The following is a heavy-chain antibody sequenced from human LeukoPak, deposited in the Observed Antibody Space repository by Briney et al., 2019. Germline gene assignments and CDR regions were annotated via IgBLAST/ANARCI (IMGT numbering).Heavy chain of an antibody. CDR1: GFTFSSYS. CDR3: VRTDTTSFGYFDH. Sequence: GGSLRLSCAASGFTFSSYSMNWVRQAPGKGLEWVSSISSSSNYIYYADSVKGRFTISRDNAKNSLYLQMNSLRAEDTAVYYCVRTDTTSFGYFDHWGRGTLVTVSS. D-gene: IGHD1-26*01. V-gene: IGHV3-21*01. CDR2: ISSSSNYI. J-gene: IGHJ4*02.